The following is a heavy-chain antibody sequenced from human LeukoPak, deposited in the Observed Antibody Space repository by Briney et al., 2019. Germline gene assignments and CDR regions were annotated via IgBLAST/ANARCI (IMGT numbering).Heavy chain of an antibody. Sequence: GGSLRLSCATSGFTFRNDWVTWVRQAQGKGLEWVANINQDGSKKNYVDSVKGRFTISRDNTENSLFLQMNSLRVEDTAIYYCARDTSPSSRVRYFDALAMWGQGTWVTVSS. CDR3: ARDTSPSSRVRYFDALAM. D-gene: IGHD2/OR15-2a*01. V-gene: IGHV3-7*01. CDR1: GFTFRNDW. J-gene: IGHJ3*02. CDR2: INQDGSKK.